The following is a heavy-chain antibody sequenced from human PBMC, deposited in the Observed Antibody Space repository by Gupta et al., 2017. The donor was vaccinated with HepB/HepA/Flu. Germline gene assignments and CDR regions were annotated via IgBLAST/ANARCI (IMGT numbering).Heavy chain of an antibody. CDR1: GFTFSSYW. J-gene: IGHJ4*02. CDR2: IKQDGSEK. V-gene: IGHV3-7*01. CDR3: ARELWFGELFDY. D-gene: IGHD3-10*01. Sequence: EVQLVESGGGLVQPGGSLRPSCAAPGFTFSSYWMSWVRQAPGKGLEWVANIKQDGSEKYYVDSVKGRFTISRDNAKNSLYLQMNSLRAEDTAVYYCARELWFGELFDYWGQGTLVTVSS.